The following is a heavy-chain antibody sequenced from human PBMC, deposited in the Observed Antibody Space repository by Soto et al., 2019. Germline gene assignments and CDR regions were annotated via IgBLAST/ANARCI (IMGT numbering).Heavy chain of an antibody. CDR2: IKSKIDGETI. D-gene: IGHD3-16*01. Sequence: GGSLRLSCAASGFTFSSYSMSWVRQAPGKGLQWVGRIKSKIDGETIDYNAPVKGRFTISRDDSKNTMYLQMNSLEIEDTAVYYCTTDPWGTLIPGLTLTYSFDPWGQGTLVTVSS. CDR1: GFTFSSYS. V-gene: IGHV3-15*01. J-gene: IGHJ5*02. CDR3: TTDPWGTLIPGLTLTYSFDP.